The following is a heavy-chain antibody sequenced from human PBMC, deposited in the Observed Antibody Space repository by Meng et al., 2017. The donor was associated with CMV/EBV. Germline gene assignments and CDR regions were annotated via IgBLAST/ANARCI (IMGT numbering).Heavy chain of an antibody. CDR2: ISSSSSYI. D-gene: IGHD2-2*01. V-gene: IGHV3-21*01. CDR1: GFTFSDYY. CDR3: ARDRRGYCSSTSCYYHYYYGMDV. J-gene: IGHJ6*02. Sequence: GESLKISCAASGFTFSDYYMSWVRQAPGKGLEWVSSISSSSSYIYYADSVKGRFTISRDNAKNSLYLQMNSLRAEDTAVYYCARDRRGYCSSTSCYYHYYYGMDVWGQGTTVTVSS.